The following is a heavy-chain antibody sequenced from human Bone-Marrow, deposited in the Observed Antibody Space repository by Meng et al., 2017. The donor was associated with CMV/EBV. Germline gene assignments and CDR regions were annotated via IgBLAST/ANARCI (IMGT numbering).Heavy chain of an antibody. Sequence: SETLSLTCAVYGGSFSGYYWSWIRQPPGKGLEWIGEINHSGSTNYNPSLKSRVTISVDTSKNQFSLKLSSVTAADTAVYYCARDRRFLEWLLFGMDVWGQGTTVTVSS. V-gene: IGHV4-34*01. CDR2: INHSGST. J-gene: IGHJ6*02. D-gene: IGHD3-3*01. CDR3: ARDRRFLEWLLFGMDV. CDR1: GGSFSGYY.